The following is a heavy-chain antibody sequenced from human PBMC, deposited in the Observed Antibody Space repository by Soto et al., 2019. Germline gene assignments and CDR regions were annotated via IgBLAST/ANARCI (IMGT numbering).Heavy chain of an antibody. V-gene: IGHV4-59*01. CDR1: GGSISRYY. D-gene: IGHD3-10*01. CDR2: IYYSGST. Sequence: QVQLQESGPGLVKPSETLSLTCTVSGGSISRYYWNWIRQPPGKGLEWIGYIYYSGSTNYNPSLKSRVTTPVHTSTNQFSLKLSSVTAADTAVYYCARDPGAGSYYGWFDPWGQGTLVTVSS. CDR3: ARDPGAGSYYGWFDP. J-gene: IGHJ5*02.